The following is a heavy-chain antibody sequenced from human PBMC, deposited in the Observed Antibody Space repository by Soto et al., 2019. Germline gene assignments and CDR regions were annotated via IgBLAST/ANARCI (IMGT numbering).Heavy chain of an antibody. Sequence: DVQLLESGGGLVQPGGSLRLSCAASGFTFSSYAMSWVRQAPGKGLEWVSSISGSGDSIYYADSVKGRFTISRDNSKNMLYLQMNSLRAEDTALYYCAKGPGSYSDFDYWGQGTLVTVSS. V-gene: IGHV3-23*01. J-gene: IGHJ4*02. CDR1: GFTFSSYA. CDR2: ISGSGDSI. CDR3: AKGPGSYSDFDY. D-gene: IGHD1-26*01.